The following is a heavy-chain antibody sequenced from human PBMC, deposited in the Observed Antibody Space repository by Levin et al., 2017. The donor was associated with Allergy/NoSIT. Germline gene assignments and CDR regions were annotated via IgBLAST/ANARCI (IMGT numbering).Heavy chain of an antibody. D-gene: IGHD3-22*01. Sequence: LSLTCAASGFTFDDYAMHWVRQAPGKGLEWVSGISWNSGSIGYADSVKGRFTISRDNAKNSLYLQMNSLRAEDTALYYCAKGLPLTFYSSGYTSGGYDYWGQGTLVTVSS. CDR3: AKGLPLTFYSSGYTSGGYDY. V-gene: IGHV3-9*01. CDR1: GFTFDDYA. J-gene: IGHJ4*02. CDR2: ISWNSGSI.